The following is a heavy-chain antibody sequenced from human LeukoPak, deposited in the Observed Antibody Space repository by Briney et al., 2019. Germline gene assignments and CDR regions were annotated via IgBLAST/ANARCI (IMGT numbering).Heavy chain of an antibody. Sequence: GGSLRLSCAASGFTFSSYWMSWVRQAPGKGLEWVANIKQDGSEKYYVDSVKGRFTISRDNAKNSLYLQMNSLRAEDTAVYYCARDGRRFNGVYYYYYMDVWGKGTTVTVSS. J-gene: IGHJ6*03. CDR3: ARDGRRFNGVYYYYYMDV. CDR1: GFTFSSYW. V-gene: IGHV3-7*01. CDR2: IKQDGSEK. D-gene: IGHD5-12*01.